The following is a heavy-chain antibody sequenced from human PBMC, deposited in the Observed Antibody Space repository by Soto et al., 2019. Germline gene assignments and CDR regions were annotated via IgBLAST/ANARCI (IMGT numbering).Heavy chain of an antibody. CDR3: ARWYGGWFDDY. CDR1: GGSISSSIDY. CDR2: IYSSGST. J-gene: IGHJ4*02. D-gene: IGHD6-19*01. Sequence: PSETLSLTCTSSGGSISSSIDYWVWIRQPPGTGLEWIGSIYSSGSTSYNPSLMSRVTISVDTSKNQFSLKLSSVTAADTAVYYCARWYGGWFDDYWGQGTLVTVSS. V-gene: IGHV4-39*01.